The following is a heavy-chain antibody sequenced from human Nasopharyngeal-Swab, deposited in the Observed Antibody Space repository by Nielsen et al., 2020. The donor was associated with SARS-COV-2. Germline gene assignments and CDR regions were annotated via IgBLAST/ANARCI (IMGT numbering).Heavy chain of an antibody. CDR1: GFTFNDYY. Sequence: GESLKISCAASGFTFNDYYMSWTRQAPGKGLEWVAYISGSSSSTKYADSVKGRFTISRDNGKNSLYLQMNSLRAEDTAVYYCASASGGWDYWGQGTLVTVSS. J-gene: IGHJ4*02. CDR2: ISGSSSST. CDR3: ASASGGWDY. D-gene: IGHD2-15*01. V-gene: IGHV3-11*06.